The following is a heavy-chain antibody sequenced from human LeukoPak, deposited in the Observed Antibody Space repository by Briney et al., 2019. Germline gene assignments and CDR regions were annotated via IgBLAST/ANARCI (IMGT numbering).Heavy chain of an antibody. CDR3: ARVSDEMAAASKDY. CDR2: INHSGST. CDR1: GGSFSGYY. Sequence: SETLSLTCAVYGGSFSGYYWNWIRQPPGKGLEWIGEINHSGSTNYNPSLKSRVTVSLDTSKNQFSLKLSSVTAADTAVYYCARVSDEMAAASKDYWGQGTLVTVSS. D-gene: IGHD6-13*01. V-gene: IGHV4-34*01. J-gene: IGHJ4*02.